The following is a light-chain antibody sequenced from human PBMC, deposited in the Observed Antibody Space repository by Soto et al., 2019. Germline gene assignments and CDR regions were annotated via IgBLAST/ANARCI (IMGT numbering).Light chain of an antibody. CDR1: NIGRKS. J-gene: IGLJ1*01. V-gene: IGLV3-21*02. CDR2: DDS. CDR3: QVWDSSSDHYV. Sequence: SYELTQPPSVSVAPGQTARITCGGNNIGRKSVHWYQQQTGQAPVLVVYDDSDRPSGIPERFSGSNSGNTATLTISRVEAGDEADYYCQVWDSSSDHYVFGTGTQVTVL.